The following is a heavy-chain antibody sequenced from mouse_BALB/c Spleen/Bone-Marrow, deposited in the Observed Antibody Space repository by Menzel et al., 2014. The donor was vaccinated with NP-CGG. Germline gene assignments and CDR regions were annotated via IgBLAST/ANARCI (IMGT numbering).Heavy chain of an antibody. V-gene: IGHV1S130*01. Sequence: QVQLQQSGSVLVRPGASVKLSCKASGYTFTSSWMHWAKQRPGQGLEWIGEIHPNSGNTNYNEKFKGMATLTVDTSSSTAYVDLSSLTSEDSAVYYCAREKIYGNYLWYFDVWGAGTTVTVSS. J-gene: IGHJ1*01. CDR3: AREKIYGNYLWYFDV. CDR2: IHPNSGNT. D-gene: IGHD2-1*01. CDR1: GYTFTSSW.